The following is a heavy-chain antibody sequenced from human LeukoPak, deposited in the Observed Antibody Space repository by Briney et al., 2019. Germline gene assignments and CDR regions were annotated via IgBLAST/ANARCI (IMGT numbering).Heavy chain of an antibody. CDR1: GGSISSYY. CDR2: INHSGST. D-gene: IGHD4-17*01. J-gene: IGHJ3*02. Sequence: SETLSLTCTVSGGSISSYYWSWIRQPPGKGLEWIGEINHSGSTNYNPSLKSRVTISVDTSKNQFSLKLSSVTAADTAVYYCAIHDYGDYGSFDIWGQGTMVTVSS. CDR3: AIHDYGDYGSFDI. V-gene: IGHV4-34*01.